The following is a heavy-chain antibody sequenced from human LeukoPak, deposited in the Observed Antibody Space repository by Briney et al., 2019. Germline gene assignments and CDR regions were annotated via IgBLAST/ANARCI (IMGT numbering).Heavy chain of an antibody. J-gene: IGHJ5*02. Sequence: PSETLSLTCTVSSGSIGSSSNYWGWIRQPPGKGLEWIGNVYYSGSTFYSPSLKSRVTISVDTSKNQFSLKLRSVTAADTAIYYCARASFNVVFGNWFDPWGQGTLVTVSS. V-gene: IGHV4-39*01. CDR1: SGSIGSSSNY. D-gene: IGHD2-8*01. CDR2: VYYSGST. CDR3: ARASFNVVFGNWFDP.